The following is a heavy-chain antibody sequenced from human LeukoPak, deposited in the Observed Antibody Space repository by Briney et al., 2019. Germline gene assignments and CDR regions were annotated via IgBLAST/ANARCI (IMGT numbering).Heavy chain of an antibody. CDR3: ARGGGMTTVTKSWFDP. V-gene: IGHV1-2*02. D-gene: IGHD4-17*01. CDR2: INPNSGGT. Sequence: ASVKVSCKASGYTFTGYYMHWVRQAPGQGLEWMGWINPNSGGTNYAQKFQGRVTMTRDTSISTAYVELSRLRSDDTAVYYCARGGGMTTVTKSWFDPWGQGTLVTVSS. CDR1: GYTFTGYY. J-gene: IGHJ5*02.